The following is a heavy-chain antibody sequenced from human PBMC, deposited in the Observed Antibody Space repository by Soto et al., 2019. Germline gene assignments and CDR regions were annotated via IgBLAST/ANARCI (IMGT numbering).Heavy chain of an antibody. J-gene: IGHJ4*02. CDR2: ISHSGTT. D-gene: IGHD1-1*01. Sequence: SETLSLTCTVSGGSISSGNYYWGWIRQPPGKGLGWIGSISHSGTTHYSPSLESRVTISVDTTKNQFSLKLSSVTAGDTAVYYCARGTTAAASAFWGQGTLVTVSS. V-gene: IGHV4-39*01. CDR3: ARGTTAAASAF. CDR1: GGSISSGNYY.